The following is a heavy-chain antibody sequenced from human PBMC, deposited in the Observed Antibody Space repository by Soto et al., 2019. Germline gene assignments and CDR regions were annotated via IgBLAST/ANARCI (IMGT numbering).Heavy chain of an antibody. CDR2: INPSGGST. Sequence: ASVKVSCKASGYTFTSYYMHWVRQAPGQGREWMGIINPSGGSTSYAQKFQGRVTMTRDTSTSTVYMELSSLRSEDTAVYYCARDGGEYCSRGTCLAMEVWGQGTTV. CDR3: ARDGGEYCSRGTCLAMEV. J-gene: IGHJ6*01. D-gene: IGHD2-15*01. V-gene: IGHV1-46*01. CDR1: GYTFTSYY.